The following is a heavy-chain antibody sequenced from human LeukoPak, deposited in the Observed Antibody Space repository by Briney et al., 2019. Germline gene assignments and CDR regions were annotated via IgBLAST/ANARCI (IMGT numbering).Heavy chain of an antibody. V-gene: IGHV3-74*01. CDR2: INTDGSST. Sequence: PGGSLRLSCAASGLTFSGYWMRWVRHGPGKGLVWVSRINTDGSSTSYADSVKGRFTISRDNAKSTLYLQMNSLRVEDTAVYYCATSTVTTLSAFDIWGQGTMVTVSS. CDR3: ATSTVTTLSAFDI. D-gene: IGHD4-17*01. CDR1: GLTFSGYW. J-gene: IGHJ3*02.